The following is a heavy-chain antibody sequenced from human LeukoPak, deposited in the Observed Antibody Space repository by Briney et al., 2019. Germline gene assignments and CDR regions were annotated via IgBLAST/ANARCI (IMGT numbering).Heavy chain of an antibody. V-gene: IGHV1-18*04. Sequence: GASVKVSCKASGYTFTGYYMHWVRQAPGQGLEWMGWISAYNGNTNYAQKLQGRVTMTTDTSTSTAYMELRSLRSDDTAVYYCAREVVVVAATSPWFDPWGQGTLVTVSS. D-gene: IGHD2-15*01. CDR1: GYTFTGYY. J-gene: IGHJ5*02. CDR2: ISAYNGNT. CDR3: AREVVVVAATSPWFDP.